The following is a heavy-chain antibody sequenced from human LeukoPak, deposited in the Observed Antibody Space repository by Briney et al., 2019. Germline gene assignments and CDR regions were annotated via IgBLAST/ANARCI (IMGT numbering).Heavy chain of an antibody. CDR3: ARYYIEGRCFDY. D-gene: IGHD3-10*01. V-gene: IGHV1-2*02. Sequence: ASVKVSCKASGYTFTGCYIHWVRQAPGQGLEWMGWINPNSGGTNYAQKFQGRVTMTRDTSIRTAYMELSRLRSDDTAMYYCARYYIEGRCFDYWGQGTLVTVSS. CDR1: GYTFTGCY. CDR2: INPNSGGT. J-gene: IGHJ4*02.